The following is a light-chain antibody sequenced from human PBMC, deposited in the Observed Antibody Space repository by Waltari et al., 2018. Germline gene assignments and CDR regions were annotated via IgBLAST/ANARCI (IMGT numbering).Light chain of an antibody. J-gene: IGLJ3*02. V-gene: IGLV2-14*03. CDR1: SSDIGAYNY. CDR2: DVT. CDR3: TSYTSSNTWV. Sequence: QSALTQPASVSESPGQSITISCTGTSSDIGAYNYVFWYQPHPGKAPKLMISDVTNRPSGVSNRFSGAKSGNTASLTISGLQAEDEADYYCTSYTSSNTWVFGGGTKLTVL.